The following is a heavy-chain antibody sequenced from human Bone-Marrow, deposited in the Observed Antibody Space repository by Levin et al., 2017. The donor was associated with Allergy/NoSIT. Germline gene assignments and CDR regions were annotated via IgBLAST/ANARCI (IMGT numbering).Heavy chain of an antibody. Sequence: LSLTCAASGFTFSNSAMSWVRQAPGKGLEWVSTISTGRGSTYYADSVKGRFTISRDNSKNTVYMQMNSLRAEDTAVYYCAKVLWNYYDSSGTVYFDYWGQGTLVTVSS. J-gene: IGHJ4*02. CDR1: GFTFSNSA. D-gene: IGHD3-22*01. CDR2: ISTGRGST. CDR3: AKVLWNYYDSSGTVYFDY. V-gene: IGHV3-23*01.